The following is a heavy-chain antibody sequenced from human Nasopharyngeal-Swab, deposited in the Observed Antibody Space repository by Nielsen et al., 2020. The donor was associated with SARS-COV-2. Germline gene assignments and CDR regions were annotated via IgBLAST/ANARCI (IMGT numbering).Heavy chain of an antibody. CDR2: IYSGGST. J-gene: IGHJ4*02. D-gene: IGHD1-26*01. V-gene: IGHV3-53*01. CDR1: GFDVSNDY. Sequence: GESLKISCAASGFDVSNDYLSWVRQAPGKGLEWVAVIYSGGSTYYADSVRGRLTISRDNFKNTLYLQMNSLRVEDTDIYDCASDGPGGSYDGWGQGTLVTVSS. CDR3: ASDGPGGSYDG.